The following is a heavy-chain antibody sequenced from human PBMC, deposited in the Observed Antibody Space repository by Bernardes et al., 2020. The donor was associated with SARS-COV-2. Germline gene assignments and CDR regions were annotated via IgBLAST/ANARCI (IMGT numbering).Heavy chain of an antibody. CDR1: GGTFSSYA. Sequence: SVKVSCKASGGTFSSYAISWVRQAPGQGLEWMGRIIPILGIANYAQKFQGRVTITADKSTSTAYMELSSLRSEDTAVYYCARIENYYDSSGYAHWGQGTLVTVSS. CDR3: ARIENYYDSSGYAH. V-gene: IGHV1-69*04. J-gene: IGHJ4*02. D-gene: IGHD3-22*01. CDR2: IIPILGIA.